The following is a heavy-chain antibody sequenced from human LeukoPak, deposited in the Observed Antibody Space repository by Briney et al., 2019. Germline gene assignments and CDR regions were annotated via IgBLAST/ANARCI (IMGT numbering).Heavy chain of an antibody. D-gene: IGHD2-15*01. J-gene: IGHJ3*02. V-gene: IGHV1-2*02. CDR1: GYTFTGYY. Sequence: ASVKVSCKASGYTFTGYYMHWVRQAPGQGLEWMGWINPNSGGTNYAQKFQARVTMTRDTSISTAYLQWSSLTASDTAMYFCARPLVVAATTSHAAFDIWGQGTLVSVSS. CDR2: INPNSGGT. CDR3: ARPLVVAATTSHAAFDI.